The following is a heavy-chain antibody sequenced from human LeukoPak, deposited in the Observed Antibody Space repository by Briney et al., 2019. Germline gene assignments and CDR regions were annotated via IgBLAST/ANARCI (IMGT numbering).Heavy chain of an antibody. Sequence: GGSLRLSCAASGFTFSSYGMHWVRRAPGKGLEWVAFIRYDGSNKYYADSVKGRFTISRDNSKNTLYLQMNSLRAEDTAVYYCAKDLPGIAAAGMFYWGQGTLVTVSS. CDR1: GFTFSSYG. D-gene: IGHD6-13*01. CDR3: AKDLPGIAAAGMFY. V-gene: IGHV3-30*02. CDR2: IRYDGSNK. J-gene: IGHJ4*02.